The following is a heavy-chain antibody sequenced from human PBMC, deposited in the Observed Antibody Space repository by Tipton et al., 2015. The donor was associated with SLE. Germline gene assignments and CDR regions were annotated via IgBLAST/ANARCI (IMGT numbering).Heavy chain of an antibody. J-gene: IGHJ3*02. D-gene: IGHD3-3*01. CDR2: IYYSGRT. V-gene: IGHV4-59*01. Sequence: TLSLTCTVSGGSISSYYWSWIRQPPGKGLEWIGYIYYSGRTNYNPSLKSRVTISVDTSKNQFTLKLSSVTAADTAVYYCARGVDFWSNDAFDIWGQGTMVTVSS. CDR1: GGSISSYY. CDR3: ARGVDFWSNDAFDI.